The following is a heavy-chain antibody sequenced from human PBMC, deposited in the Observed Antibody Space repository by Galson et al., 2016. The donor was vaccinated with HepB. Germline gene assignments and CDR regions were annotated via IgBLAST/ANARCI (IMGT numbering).Heavy chain of an antibody. D-gene: IGHD6-19*01. J-gene: IGHJ5*02. CDR3: ARGYTSGWYWFDP. V-gene: IGHV1-69*13. CDR1: GGTFSIYA. Sequence: VKVSCKASGGTFSIYAISWVRQAPGQGLEWMGGIIPIFGTANYAQKFQGRVTITADKSTRTAYMELTSLRSEDTAVYYCARGYTSGWYWFDPWGRGTLVTDSS. CDR2: IIPIFGTA.